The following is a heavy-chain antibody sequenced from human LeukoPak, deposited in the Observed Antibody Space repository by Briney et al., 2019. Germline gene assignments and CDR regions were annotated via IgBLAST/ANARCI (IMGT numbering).Heavy chain of an antibody. J-gene: IGHJ4*02. CDR3: AREYCSSTSCYTFFDY. Sequence: PSQTLPLTCTVSGGSISSGDYYWSWIRQPPGKGLEWIGYIYYSGSTYYNPSLKSRVTISVDTSKNQFSLKLSSVTAADTAVYYCAREYCSSTSCYTFFDYWGQGTLVTVSS. V-gene: IGHV4-30-4*08. CDR2: IYYSGST. D-gene: IGHD2-2*02. CDR1: GGSISSGDYY.